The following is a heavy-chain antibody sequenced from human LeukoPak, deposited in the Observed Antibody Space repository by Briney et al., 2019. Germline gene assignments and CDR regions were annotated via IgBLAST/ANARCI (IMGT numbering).Heavy chain of an antibody. V-gene: IGHV4-59*01. J-gene: IGHJ4*02. Sequence: SETLSLTCTVSGGSISTYYCSWIRQPPGKGLEWIGYIYYSGSTNYNPSPKSRVTISVDTSKNQFSLKLSSVTAADTAVYYCARGATSLSYFDSRGQGTLVTVSS. CDR3: ARGATSLSYFDS. CDR1: GGSISTYY. CDR2: IYYSGST. D-gene: IGHD2/OR15-2a*01.